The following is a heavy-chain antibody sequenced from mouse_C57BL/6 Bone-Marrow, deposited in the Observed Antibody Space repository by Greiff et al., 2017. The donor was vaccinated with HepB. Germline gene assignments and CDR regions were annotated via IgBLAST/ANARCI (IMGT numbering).Heavy chain of an antibody. CDR3: ARGHNNYGSNFAY. CDR2: INPSTGGT. D-gene: IGHD1-1*01. V-gene: IGHV1-42*01. CDR1: GYSFTGYY. Sequence: EVQLQQSGPELVKPGASVKISCKASGYSFTGYYMNWVKQSPEKSLEWIGVINPSTGGTTYNQKFKAKATLTVDKSSSTAYMQLKSLTSEDSAVYYCARGHNNYGSNFAYWGQGTLVTVSA. J-gene: IGHJ3*01.